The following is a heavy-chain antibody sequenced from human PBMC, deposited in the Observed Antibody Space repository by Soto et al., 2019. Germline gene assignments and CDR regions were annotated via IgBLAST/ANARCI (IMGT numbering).Heavy chain of an antibody. CDR1: NFTFSNAW. J-gene: IGHJ6*02. V-gene: IGHV3-15*07. D-gene: IGHD3-3*01. CDR2: IKSKTDGGTI. Sequence: GGSLRLSCAASNFTFSNAWMIWVRQAPGKGLEWVGRIKSKTDGGTIEYAAPVKGRFTISRDNSKNTLYLQMNSLRAEDTAVYYCARDPLKRITIFGVARGPGMDVWGQGTTVTVSS. CDR3: ARDPLKRITIFGVARGPGMDV.